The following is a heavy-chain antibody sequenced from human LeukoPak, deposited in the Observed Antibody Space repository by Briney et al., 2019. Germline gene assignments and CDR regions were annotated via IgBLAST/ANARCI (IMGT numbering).Heavy chain of an antibody. V-gene: IGHV3-48*01. D-gene: IGHD1-26*01. CDR2: ISSSSSTI. Sequence: PGGSLRLSCAASGFTFSSYSMNWVRQAPGKGLEWVSYISSSSSTIYYADSVKGRFTISRDNAKNSLYLQTNSLRAEDTAVYYCAKAPASYSGSLDYFDYWDQGTLVTVSS. J-gene: IGHJ4*02. CDR1: GFTFSSYS. CDR3: AKAPASYSGSLDYFDY.